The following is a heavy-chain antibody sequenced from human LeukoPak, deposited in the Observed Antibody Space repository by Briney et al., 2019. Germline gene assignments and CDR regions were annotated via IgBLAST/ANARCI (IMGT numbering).Heavy chain of an antibody. J-gene: IGHJ5*02. Sequence: SETLSLTCTVSGGSISSYYWSWIRQPPGKGLEWIGYIYTSGSTNYNPSLKSRVTISVDTSKNQFSLKLSSVTAADTAVYYCAIAVGVANWFDPWGQGTLVTVSS. V-gene: IGHV4-4*09. CDR1: GGSISSYY. D-gene: IGHD2-15*01. CDR3: AIAVGVANWFDP. CDR2: IYTSGST.